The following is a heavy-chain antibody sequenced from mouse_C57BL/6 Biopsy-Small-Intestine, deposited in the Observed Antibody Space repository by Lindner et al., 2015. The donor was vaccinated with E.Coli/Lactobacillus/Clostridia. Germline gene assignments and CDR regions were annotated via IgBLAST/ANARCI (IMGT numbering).Heavy chain of an antibody. Sequence: VQLQESGPELVKPGASVKMSCKASGYTSTDYNMHWVKQSHGKSLEWIGYINPNNGGTSYNQKFKGKATLTVNKSSSTAYMELRSLTSEDSAVYYCARWLLRGYFDVWGTGTTVTVSS. V-gene: IGHV1-22*01. CDR1: GYTSTDYN. J-gene: IGHJ1*03. CDR2: INPNNGGT. CDR3: ARWLLRGYFDV. D-gene: IGHD2-3*01.